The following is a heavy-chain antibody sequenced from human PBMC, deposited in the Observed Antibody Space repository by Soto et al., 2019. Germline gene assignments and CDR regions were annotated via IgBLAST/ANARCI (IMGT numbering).Heavy chain of an antibody. J-gene: IGHJ3*02. CDR3: AKALRLDSSGSPGAFDI. CDR2: ISGSGGST. V-gene: IGHV3-23*01. D-gene: IGHD3-22*01. CDR1: GVTFSSYA. Sequence: PGGSLKLSSAASGVTFSSYAMSWVRQAPGKGLEWVSAISGSGGSTYYADSVKGRFTISRDNSKNTLYLQMNSLRAEDTAVYYCAKALRLDSSGSPGAFDIWGQGTMVTVSS.